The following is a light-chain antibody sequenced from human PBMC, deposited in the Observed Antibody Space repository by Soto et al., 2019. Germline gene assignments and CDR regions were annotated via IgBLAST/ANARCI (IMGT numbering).Light chain of an antibody. CDR3: LQHSNYPWT. CDR1: QGITNY. J-gene: IGKJ1*01. Sequence: DIQMTQSPSAMSASVGDRVTITCRASQGITNYLAWFQQKPGKVPKRLIYGASSLQSGVPSRFSGSGSGTEFTLTISSLQPADFATYYCLQHSNYPWTFGQGTKVEIK. V-gene: IGKV1-17*03. CDR2: GAS.